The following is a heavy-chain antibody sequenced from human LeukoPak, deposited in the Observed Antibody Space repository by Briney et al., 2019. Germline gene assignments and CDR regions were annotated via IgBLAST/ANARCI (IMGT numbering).Heavy chain of an antibody. CDR3: ARGAPGSYCSGGSCPYFDY. V-gene: IGHV1-8*01. J-gene: IGHJ4*02. CDR1: GYTFTSYD. CDR2: VNPNSGHT. Sequence: ASVKVSCKASGYTFTSYDVNWVRQATGQVLGCMGWVNPNSGHTGYAQKFQGRVTMTTNTSISTAYMELSSLRSEDTAVYYCARGAPGSYCSGGSCPYFDYWGQGTLVSVSS. D-gene: IGHD2-15*01.